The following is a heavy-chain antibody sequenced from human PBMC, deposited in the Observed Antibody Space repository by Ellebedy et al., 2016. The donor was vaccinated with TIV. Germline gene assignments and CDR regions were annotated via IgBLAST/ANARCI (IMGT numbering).Heavy chain of an antibody. J-gene: IGHJ5*02. V-gene: IGHV3-7*03. CDR3: ARGDWGPAGP. CDR1: GFTFSIYW. CDR2: TDHDGRVK. Sequence: PGGSLRLSCVTSGFTFSIYWMSWVRQAPGKGLEWVATTDHDGRVKFYVDSVEGRFTISRDNAKNSLFLQMNSLRAEDTAVYYCARGDWGPAGPWGQGTLVTVSS. D-gene: IGHD2-21*02.